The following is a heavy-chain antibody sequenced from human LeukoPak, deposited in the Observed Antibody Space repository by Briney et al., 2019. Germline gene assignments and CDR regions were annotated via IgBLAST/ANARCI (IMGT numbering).Heavy chain of an antibody. V-gene: IGHV3-48*03. CDR1: GFTFSSYE. J-gene: IGHJ3*02. CDR3: ARDLQCGGDCHYDAFDM. CDR2: ISSSGSTI. D-gene: IGHD2-21*02. Sequence: GGSLRLSCAASGFTFSSYEMNWVRQAPGKGLEWVSYISSSGSTIYYADSVKGRFTISRDNAKNSLYLQMNSLRAEDTAVYYCARDLQCGGDCHYDAFDMWGQGTVGTVSS.